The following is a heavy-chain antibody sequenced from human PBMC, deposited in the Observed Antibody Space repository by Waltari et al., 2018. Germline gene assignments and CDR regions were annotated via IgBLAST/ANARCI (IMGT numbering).Heavy chain of an antibody. V-gene: IGHV3-30*02. CDR1: GFTFSSYG. Sequence: QVQLVESGGGVVQPGGSLRLSCAASGFTFSSYGMHWVRQDPGKGLEWVAFIRYDGSNKYYADSVKGRFTISRDNSKNTLYLQMNSLRAEDTAVYYCAKRLYDFWSGYYYMDVWGKGTTVTVSS. D-gene: IGHD3-3*01. J-gene: IGHJ6*03. CDR2: IRYDGSNK. CDR3: AKRLYDFWSGYYYMDV.